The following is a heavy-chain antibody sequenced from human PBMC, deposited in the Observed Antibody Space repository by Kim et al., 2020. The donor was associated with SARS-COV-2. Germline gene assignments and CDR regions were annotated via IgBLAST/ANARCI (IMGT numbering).Heavy chain of an antibody. CDR2: P. V-gene: IGHV7-4-1*02. J-gene: IGHJ4*02. CDR3: AREGIVGATDY. D-gene: IGHD1-26*01. Sequence: PSYAQSFTGRFVFSIDTSVSTVYLKSSSLKAEDTAVYYCAREGIVGATDYWGQGTLVTVSS.